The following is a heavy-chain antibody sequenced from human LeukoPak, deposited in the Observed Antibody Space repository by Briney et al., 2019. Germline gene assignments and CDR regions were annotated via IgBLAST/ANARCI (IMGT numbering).Heavy chain of an antibody. CDR3: ARGDYSSSWYYFDY. Sequence: SETLSLTCSVSDDSVSSFYWSWIRQTPGKRLEWIGTIYTNGTTHYNPSLKSRVSISVGSKNQFHLNVRYVTAADTAMYYCARGDYSSSWYYFDYWGQGTLVTVSS. CDR2: IYTNGTT. V-gene: IGHV4-59*02. CDR1: DDSVSSFY. D-gene: IGHD6-13*01. J-gene: IGHJ4*02.